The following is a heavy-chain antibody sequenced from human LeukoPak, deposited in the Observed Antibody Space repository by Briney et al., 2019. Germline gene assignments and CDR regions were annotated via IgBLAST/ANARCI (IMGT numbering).Heavy chain of an antibody. CDR1: GFTCSSYA. Sequence: GGSLRLSGAASGFTCSSYAMSWVRQAPGKGLEWVSAISGSGGSTYYADSVKGRFTISRDNSKNTLYLQMNSLRAEDTAVYYCAKTADGSGSYYHTPVHYWGQGTLVTVSS. CDR2: ISGSGGST. J-gene: IGHJ4*02. CDR3: AKTADGSGSYYHTPVHY. V-gene: IGHV3-23*01. D-gene: IGHD3-10*01.